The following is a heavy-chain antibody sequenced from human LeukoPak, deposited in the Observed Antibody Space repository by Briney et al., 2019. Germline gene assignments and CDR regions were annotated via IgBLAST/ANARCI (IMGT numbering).Heavy chain of an antibody. D-gene: IGHD5-18*01. Sequence: PSETLSLTCTVSGGSISSYYWSWIRQPPGKGLEWIGYIYYSGSTNYNPSLKSRVTISVDTSKNQFSLKLSSVTAADTAVYYCASRAGSSDAFDIWGQGTMVTVSS. CDR1: GGSISSYY. V-gene: IGHV4-59*01. J-gene: IGHJ3*02. CDR2: IYYSGST. CDR3: ASRAGSSDAFDI.